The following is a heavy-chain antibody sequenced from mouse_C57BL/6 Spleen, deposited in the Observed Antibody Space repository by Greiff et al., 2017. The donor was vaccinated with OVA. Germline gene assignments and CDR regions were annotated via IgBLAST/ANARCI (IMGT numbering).Heavy chain of an antibody. V-gene: IGHV3-6*01. J-gene: IGHJ1*03. CDR2: ISYDGSN. CDR1: GYSITSGYY. Sequence: DVQLQESGPGLVKPSQSLSLTCSVTGYSITSGYYWNWIRQFPGNKLEWMGYISYDGSNKYNPYLKNRISITRDTSKNQFFMKLNSVTTEDTATYYCAREGLRACYFDVWGTGTTVTVSS. D-gene: IGHD1-1*01. CDR3: AREGLRACYFDV.